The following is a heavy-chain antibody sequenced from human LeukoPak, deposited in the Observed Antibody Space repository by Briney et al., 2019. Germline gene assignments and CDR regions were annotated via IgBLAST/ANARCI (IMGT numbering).Heavy chain of an antibody. D-gene: IGHD2-15*01. V-gene: IGHV3-11*01. CDR2: ISRSGSTK. CDR3: ARVLRYCSGGNCYSGGLGYMDV. Sequence: GGSLRLSCAASGFTFSDYNMRWIRQAPGKGLEWVSSISRSGSTKYYADSVKGRFTVSRDNAKNSLFLQMNSLRAEDTAVYYCARVLRYCSGGNCYSGGLGYMDVWGKGTTVTISS. CDR1: GFTFSDYN. J-gene: IGHJ6*03.